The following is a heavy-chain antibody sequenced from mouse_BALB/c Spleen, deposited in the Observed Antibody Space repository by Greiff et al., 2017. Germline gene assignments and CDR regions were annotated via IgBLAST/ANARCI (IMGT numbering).Heavy chain of an antibody. CDR2: IRLKSDNYAT. V-gene: IGHV6-3*02. CDR1: GFTFSNYW. J-gene: IGHJ3*01. Sequence: DVKLQESGGGLVQPGGSMKLSCVASGFTFSNYWMSWVRQSPEKGLEWVAQIRLKSDNYATHYAESVKGRFTISRDDSKSSVYLQMNNLRAEDTGIYYCEGEVRRAYWGQGTLVTVSA. CDR3: EGEVRRAY. D-gene: IGHD2-14*01.